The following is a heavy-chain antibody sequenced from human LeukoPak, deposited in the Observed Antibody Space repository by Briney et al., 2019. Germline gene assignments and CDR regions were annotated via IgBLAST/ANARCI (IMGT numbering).Heavy chain of an antibody. CDR3: ATGGYGDYAHAFDI. CDR1: GLTFSNYG. CDR2: ISFDGSQK. V-gene: IGHV3-30*02. Sequence: GGSLRLSCAASGLTFSNYGMHWVRQAPGKGLEWVALISFDGSQKYYADSVKGRFTISRDNSKSTVYLQMNSLRVEDTAVYYCATGGYGDYAHAFDIWGQGTMVTVSS. D-gene: IGHD4-17*01. J-gene: IGHJ3*02.